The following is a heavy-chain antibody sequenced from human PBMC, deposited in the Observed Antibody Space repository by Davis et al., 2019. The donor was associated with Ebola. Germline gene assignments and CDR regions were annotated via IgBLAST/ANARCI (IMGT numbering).Heavy chain of an antibody. CDR2: LWYDGSNK. CDR1: GFTFSSYG. J-gene: IGHJ6*02. V-gene: IGHV3-33*01. D-gene: IGHD6-13*01. Sequence: GESLKISCAASGFTFSSYGMHWVRQAQGKGLEWVAVLWYDGSNKYYADSVKGRFTLSRDNSKNTLYLQMNSLRPEDTAVYYCARIAGEGSPDVWGQGTTVTVSS. CDR3: ARIAGEGSPDV.